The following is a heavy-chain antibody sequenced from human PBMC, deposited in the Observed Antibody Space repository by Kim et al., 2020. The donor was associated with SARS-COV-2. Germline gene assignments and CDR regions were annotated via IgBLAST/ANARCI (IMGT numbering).Heavy chain of an antibody. CDR3: ARDPGYTYGRYFDH. J-gene: IGHJ4*02. D-gene: IGHD5-18*01. CDR1: GYTFTTYH. CDR2: INPTDGST. V-gene: IGHV1-46*01. Sequence: ASVKVSCKTSGYTFTTYHINWVRQATGQGLEWMGTINPTDGSTIYAQRFQGRVTMTTDTSTRTTYLDLSSLRSEDTAMYFCARDPGYTYGRYFDHWGQGNLVTVSS.